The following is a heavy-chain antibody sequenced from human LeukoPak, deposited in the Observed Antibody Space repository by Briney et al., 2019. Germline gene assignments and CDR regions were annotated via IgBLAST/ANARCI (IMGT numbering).Heavy chain of an antibody. J-gene: IGHJ4*02. V-gene: IGHV3-23*01. D-gene: IGHD3-3*01. Sequence: GRSLRLSCAAFGFTFSTYAMSGVRQAPGKGLEWVSAISNSGVSTYYTDSVKGRFTISRDNSRNTLYLQMNSLRAEDTAVYLCAKQVMSGYYRGFGDYWGQGTLVTVSS. CDR2: ISNSGVST. CDR1: GFTFSTYA. CDR3: AKQVMSGYYRGFGDY.